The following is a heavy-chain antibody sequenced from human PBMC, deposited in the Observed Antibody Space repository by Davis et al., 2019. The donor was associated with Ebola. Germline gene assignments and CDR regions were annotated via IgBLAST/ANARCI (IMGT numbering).Heavy chain of an antibody. CDR3: TTGTGIYDSSGYYYRRYYYYGMDV. J-gene: IGHJ6*02. CDR1: GFTFSNAW. D-gene: IGHD3-22*01. CDR2: IKSKTDGGTT. Sequence: GESLKISCAASGFTFSNAWMSWVRQAPGKGLEWVGRIKSKTDGGTTDYAAPVKGRFTISRDDSKNTLYLQMNSLKTEDTAVYYCTTGTGIYDSSGYYYRRYYYYGMDVWGQGTTVTVSS. V-gene: IGHV3-15*01.